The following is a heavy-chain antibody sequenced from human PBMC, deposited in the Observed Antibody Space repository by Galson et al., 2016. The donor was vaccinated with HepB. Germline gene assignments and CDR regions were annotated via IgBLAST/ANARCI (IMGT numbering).Heavy chain of an antibody. V-gene: IGHV1-3*01. Sequence: SVKVSCKASGYTFTKYAIHWVRQAPGQGLEWMGWINAGSGITKYSQKIQGRVTITRDPSASTAYMELSSLRSEDTAVYYCARVGNAFWSGLLDAFVIWGQGTMVTVSS. D-gene: IGHD3-3*01. CDR2: INAGSGIT. J-gene: IGHJ3*02. CDR3: ARVGNAFWSGLLDAFVI. CDR1: GYTFTKYA.